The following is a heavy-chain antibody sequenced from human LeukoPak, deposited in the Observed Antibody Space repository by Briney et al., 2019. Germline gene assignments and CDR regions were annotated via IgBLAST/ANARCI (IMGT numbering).Heavy chain of an antibody. J-gene: IGHJ4*02. CDR3: ARHSNGGDCSGGSCYVFDY. CDR2: IIYSGNT. Sequence: SETLSLTCTASSGSISSTSYYWGWIRQPPGRGLEWIGGIIYSGNTYYNPSLKSRVTISVDTTKNQFSLKLTSVTAADTAVYYCARHSNGGDCSGGSCYVFDYWGQGTLVTASS. V-gene: IGHV4-39*01. D-gene: IGHD2-15*01. CDR1: SGSISSTSYY.